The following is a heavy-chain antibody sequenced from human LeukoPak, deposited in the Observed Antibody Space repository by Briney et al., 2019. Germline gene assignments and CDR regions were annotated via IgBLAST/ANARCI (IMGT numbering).Heavy chain of an antibody. V-gene: IGHV3-23*01. D-gene: IGHD5-12*01. CDR2: IIGSTGST. Sequence: PGGSLRLSCAPSGFTFSNYAMSWVRQAPGKGLEWVSLIIGSTGSTFYADSVKGRFTISRDNSKNTLYLQMSSLRAEDTAVYYCAKGGYDYVEIGYFDYWGQGTLVTVSS. J-gene: IGHJ4*02. CDR3: AKGGYDYVEIGYFDY. CDR1: GFTFSNYA.